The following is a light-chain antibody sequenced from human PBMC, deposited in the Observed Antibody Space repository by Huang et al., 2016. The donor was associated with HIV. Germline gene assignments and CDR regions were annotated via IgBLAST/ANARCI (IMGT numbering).Light chain of an antibody. J-gene: IGKJ2*01. V-gene: IGKV3-15*01. CDR1: QGVSSN. CDR2: DAS. Sequence: ERVLMQSPVTLSASPGERATLSCRASQGVSSNLAWYQQKPGQAPRLLIHDASTRASDVPARLSGSGSGIEFTLTISSLQSEDSAVYYCQQYNNWPRTFGQGTKLEIK. CDR3: QQYNNWPRT.